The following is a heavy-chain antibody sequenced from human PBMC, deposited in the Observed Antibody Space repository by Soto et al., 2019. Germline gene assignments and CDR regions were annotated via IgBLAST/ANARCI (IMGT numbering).Heavy chain of an antibody. CDR3: ARDYPGFPPPTELRYYGMDV. Sequence: QVQLVQSGAEVKKPGASVKVSCKASGYTFTSYGISWVRQAPGQGLEWTGWISAYNGNTNYAQKLQGRVTMTTDTSTSTAYMELRSLRSDDTAVYYCARDYPGFPPPTELRYYGMDVWGQGTTVTVSS. CDR1: GYTFTSYG. D-gene: IGHD3-10*01. J-gene: IGHJ6*02. CDR2: ISAYNGNT. V-gene: IGHV1-18*04.